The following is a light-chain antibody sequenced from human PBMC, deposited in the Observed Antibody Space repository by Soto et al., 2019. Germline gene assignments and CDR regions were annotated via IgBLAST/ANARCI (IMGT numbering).Light chain of an antibody. CDR1: SSNIGGNT. CDR2: SNS. CDR3: STWDDSLNGPL. Sequence: QSVLTQPPSASGTPGQRVTISCSGGSSNIGGNTVNWYQQLPGAAPKLIIFSNSQRPSGVPDRFSGSKSVTSASLAIGGLQSEDEAEYYCSTWDDSLNGPLFGGGTKVTVL. J-gene: IGLJ2*01. V-gene: IGLV1-44*01.